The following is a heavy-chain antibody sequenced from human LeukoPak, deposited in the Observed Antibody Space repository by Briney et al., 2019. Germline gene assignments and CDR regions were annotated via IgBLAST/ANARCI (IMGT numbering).Heavy chain of an antibody. Sequence: GGSLRLSCAASGFTFSSYSMNWVRQAPGKGLEWVAVILYDGRNKYYGDSVEGRFTISRDNSKNTVYLEMNSLRAEDTALYYCAKDVTVVTAIGESAFDIWGQGTMVTVSS. J-gene: IGHJ3*02. CDR3: AKDVTVVTAIGESAFDI. D-gene: IGHD2-21*02. CDR1: GFTFSSYS. V-gene: IGHV3-30*18. CDR2: ILYDGRNK.